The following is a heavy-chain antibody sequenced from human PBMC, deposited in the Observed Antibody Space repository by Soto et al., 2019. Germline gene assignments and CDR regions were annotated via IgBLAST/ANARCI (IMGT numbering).Heavy chain of an antibody. Sequence: QITLKESGPTLVKPTQTLTLTCTFSGFSLSTSAVSVGWIRQPPGKALEWLAVIYWDDYSRYSPSLRTRLTITKDTSKNEVVLTLTNMDPMDTATYYCAHRPGTVTSPPPFDYWGQGTLVTVSS. CDR3: AHRPGTVTSPPPFDY. D-gene: IGHD4-17*01. V-gene: IGHV2-5*02. J-gene: IGHJ4*02. CDR2: IYWDDYS. CDR1: GFSLSTSAVS.